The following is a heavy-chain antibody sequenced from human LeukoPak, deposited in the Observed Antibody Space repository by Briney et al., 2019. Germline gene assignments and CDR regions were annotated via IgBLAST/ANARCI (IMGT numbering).Heavy chain of an antibody. CDR2: IIPIFGTA. CDR3: AIVPDIVATTYYYYGMDV. V-gene: IGHV1-69*13. CDR1: GGTFSSYA. D-gene: IGHD5-12*01. J-gene: IGHJ6*02. Sequence: SVKVSCKASGGTFSSYAISWVRQAPGQGREWMGGIIPIFGTANYAQKFQGRVTITADESTSTAYMELSSLRSEDTAVYYCAIVPDIVATTYYYYGMDVWGQGTTVTVSS.